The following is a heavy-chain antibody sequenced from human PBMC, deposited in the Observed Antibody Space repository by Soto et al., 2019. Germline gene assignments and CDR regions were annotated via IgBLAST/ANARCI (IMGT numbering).Heavy chain of an antibody. CDR3: ARRYGPGFDY. Sequence: SETLSLTCTVSGGSISSYYWSWIRQPPGKGLEWIGYIYYSGSTNYNPSLKSRVSTSVDTSKNQFSLKLSSVTAADTAVYYCARRYGPGFDYWGQGTLVTVS. D-gene: IGHD4-17*01. CDR1: GGSISSYY. J-gene: IGHJ4*02. CDR2: IYYSGST. V-gene: IGHV4-59*08.